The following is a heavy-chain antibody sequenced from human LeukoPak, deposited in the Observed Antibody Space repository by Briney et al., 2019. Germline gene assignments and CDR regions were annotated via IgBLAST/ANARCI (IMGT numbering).Heavy chain of an antibody. Sequence: ASVKVSCKASGYTFTSYGISWVRQAPGQGLEWMGWISAYNGNTNYAQKLQGRVTVTTDTSTSTAYMELRSLRSDDTAVYYCRTIAAAGQPFDYWGQGTLVTVSS. CDR2: ISAYNGNT. V-gene: IGHV1-18*01. J-gene: IGHJ4*02. CDR1: GYTFTSYG. CDR3: RTIAAAGQPFDY. D-gene: IGHD6-13*01.